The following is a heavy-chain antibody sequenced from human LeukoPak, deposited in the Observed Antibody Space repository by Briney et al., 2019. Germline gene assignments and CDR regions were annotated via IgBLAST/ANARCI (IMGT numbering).Heavy chain of an antibody. D-gene: IGHD3-9*01. CDR3: ARVGQLGLIILNWYFDL. CDR1: KFTFSNYW. Sequence: AGGSLRLSCAASKFTFSNYWMTWVRQASGKGLEWVANIKQDGSERKYVDSVKGRFTISRDNAKNSLYLQMNSLRVEDTAVYYCARVGQLGLIILNWYFDLWGRGTLVTVSS. V-gene: IGHV3-7*01. J-gene: IGHJ2*01. CDR2: IKQDGSER.